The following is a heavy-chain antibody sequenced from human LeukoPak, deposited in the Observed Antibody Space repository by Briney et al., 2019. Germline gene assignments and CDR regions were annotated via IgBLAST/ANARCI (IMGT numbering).Heavy chain of an antibody. CDR1: GFTFSSYA. D-gene: IGHD3-9*01. V-gene: IGHV3-30*04. Sequence: GGSLRLSCAASGFTFSSYAMHWVRQAPGKGLEWVAVISYDGSNKYYADSVEGRFTISGDNSKNTLYLQMNSLRAEDTAVYYCARDLRGLTGYYLDAFDIWGQGTMVTVSS. CDR3: ARDLRGLTGYYLDAFDI. J-gene: IGHJ3*02. CDR2: ISYDGSNK.